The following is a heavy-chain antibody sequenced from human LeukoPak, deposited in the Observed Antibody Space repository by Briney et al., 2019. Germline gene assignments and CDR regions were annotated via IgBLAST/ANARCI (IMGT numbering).Heavy chain of an antibody. V-gene: IGHV3-30*02. Sequence: GGSLRLSCAASGLTFSSYGMHWVRQAPGKGLEWVAFIRYDGSNKYYADSVKGRFTISRDNSKNTLYLQMNSLRAEDTAVYYCAKDYCSSTSCYPDDAFDIWGQGTMVTVSS. CDR1: GLTFSSYG. CDR3: AKDYCSSTSCYPDDAFDI. J-gene: IGHJ3*02. CDR2: IRYDGSNK. D-gene: IGHD2-2*01.